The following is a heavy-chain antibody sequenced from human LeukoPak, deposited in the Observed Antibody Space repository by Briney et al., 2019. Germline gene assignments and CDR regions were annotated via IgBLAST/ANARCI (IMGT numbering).Heavy chain of an antibody. CDR2: INHSGST. Sequence: KPSETLSLTCAVYGGSFSGYYWSWIRQPPGKGLEWIGEINHSGSTNYNPSLKSRVTISVDTSKNQFSLKLSSVTAADTAVYYCARRPSSGWKYYFDYWGQGTLVTVSS. CDR3: ARRPSSGWKYYFDY. CDR1: GGSFSGYY. V-gene: IGHV4-34*01. D-gene: IGHD6-19*01. J-gene: IGHJ4*02.